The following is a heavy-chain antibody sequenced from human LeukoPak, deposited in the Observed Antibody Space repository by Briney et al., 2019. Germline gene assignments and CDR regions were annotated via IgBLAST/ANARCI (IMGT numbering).Heavy chain of an antibody. V-gene: IGHV1-24*01. CDR3: ATVPRVVPAAIQLDY. D-gene: IGHD2-2*01. CDR1: GYTLTELS. J-gene: IGHJ4*02. Sequence: GASVKVSCKVSGYTLTELSMHWVRQAPGKGLEWMGGFDPEDGETIYAQKFQGRVTMTEDTSTDTAYMELSSLRSEDTAVYYCATVPRVVPAAIQLDYWGQGTLVTVSS. CDR2: FDPEDGET.